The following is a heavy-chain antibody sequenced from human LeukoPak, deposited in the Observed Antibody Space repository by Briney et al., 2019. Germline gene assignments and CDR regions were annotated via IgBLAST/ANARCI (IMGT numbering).Heavy chain of an antibody. Sequence: TSETLSLTCTVSGGSVSSGSYYWSWIRQPPGKGLEWIGYIYYSGSTNYNPSLKSRVTISVDTSKNQFSLKVSSVTAADTAVYYCARKSSGWFFDYWGQGTLVTVSS. CDR3: ARKSSGWFFDY. J-gene: IGHJ4*02. CDR2: IYYSGST. V-gene: IGHV4-61*01. D-gene: IGHD6-19*01. CDR1: GGSVSSGSYY.